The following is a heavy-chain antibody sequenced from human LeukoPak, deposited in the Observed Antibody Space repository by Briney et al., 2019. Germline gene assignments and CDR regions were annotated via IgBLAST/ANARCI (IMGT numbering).Heavy chain of an antibody. D-gene: IGHD3-22*01. Sequence: ASVKVSCKTSGYTFTNNAITWVRRAPGQGLEWLGWISVYNGNTNYAQKLQGRVTMTTDTSTTTVYMELRSLRSDDTAVYYCARNHPYYYDSNDLYYFDYWGQGTLVTVSS. CDR3: ARNHPYYYDSNDLYYFDY. V-gene: IGHV1-18*01. J-gene: IGHJ4*02. CDR1: GYTFTNNA. CDR2: ISVYNGNT.